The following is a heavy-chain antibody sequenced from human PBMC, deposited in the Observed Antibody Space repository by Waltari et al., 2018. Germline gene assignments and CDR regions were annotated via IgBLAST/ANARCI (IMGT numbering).Heavy chain of an antibody. D-gene: IGHD3-16*01. CDR1: GFAFISYT. CDR2: ISSNSRYK. Sequence: EVKVVQSGGGLVRPGGSLTLSCSACGFAFISYTMDWVRQAPGKGLEWVSSISSNSRYKNYADSTKGRFTISRDNAKNSVYLLMNSLRVEDTAIYFCARPRAMGEIDHWGQGTLVAVSS. V-gene: IGHV3-21*01. J-gene: IGHJ4*02. CDR3: ARPRAMGEIDH.